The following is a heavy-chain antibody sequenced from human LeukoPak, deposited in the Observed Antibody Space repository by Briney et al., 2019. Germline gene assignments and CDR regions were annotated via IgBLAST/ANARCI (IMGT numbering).Heavy chain of an antibody. CDR2: ISGSGGST. Sequence: PGGSLRLSCAASGFTFSSYAMSWVRQTPGKGLEWVSAISGSGGSTYYADSVKGRFTISRDNSKNTLHLQMNSLRAEDTAVYYCAKWASEIVVVPEDYFDYWGQGILVTVSS. J-gene: IGHJ4*02. V-gene: IGHV3-23*01. CDR1: GFTFSSYA. CDR3: AKWASEIVVVPEDYFDY. D-gene: IGHD2-2*01.